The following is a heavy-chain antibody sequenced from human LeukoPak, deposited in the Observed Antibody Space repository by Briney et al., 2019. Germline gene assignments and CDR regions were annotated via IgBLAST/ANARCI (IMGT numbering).Heavy chain of an antibody. V-gene: IGHV1-46*03. Sequence: ASVKVSCKASGYTFTSYYMHWVRQAPGQGLEWMGIINPSGGSTSYAQKFQGRVTMTRDTSTSTVYMELSSLRSEDTAVYYCARVGAYCTSTSCLDYWGQGTLVTVSS. J-gene: IGHJ4*02. CDR3: ARVGAYCTSTSCLDY. CDR1: GYTFTSYY. CDR2: INPSGGST. D-gene: IGHD2-2*01.